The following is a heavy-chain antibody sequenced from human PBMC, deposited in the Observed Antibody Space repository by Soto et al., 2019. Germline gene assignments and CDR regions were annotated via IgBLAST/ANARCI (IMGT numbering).Heavy chain of an antibody. CDR2: INPNSGGT. CDR1: GYTFTGYY. CDR3: ARGRRVYSGYDPYYFDC. D-gene: IGHD5-12*01. Sequence: GASVKVSCKASGYTFTGYYMHWVRQAPGQGLEWMGWINPNSGGTNYAQKFQGWVTMTRDTSISTAYMELSRLRSDDTAVYYCARGRRVYSGYDPYYFDCWGQGTLVTVSS. J-gene: IGHJ4*02. V-gene: IGHV1-2*04.